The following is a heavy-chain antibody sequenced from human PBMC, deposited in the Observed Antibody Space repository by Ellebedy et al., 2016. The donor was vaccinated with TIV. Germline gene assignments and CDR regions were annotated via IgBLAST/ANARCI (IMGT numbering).Heavy chain of an antibody. CDR3: ARVWEWFGENQVYYGMDV. CDR2: IKGDGTWR. D-gene: IGHD3-10*01. J-gene: IGHJ6*02. Sequence: GGSLRLSCAASGFTFSNYWMHWVRQAPGKGLEWVANIKGDGTWRDHVDSVKGRFTISRDNARSSLYLQMNSLRAEDTAVYYCARVWEWFGENQVYYGMDVWGQGTTVTVSS. CDR1: GFTFSNYW. V-gene: IGHV3-7*01.